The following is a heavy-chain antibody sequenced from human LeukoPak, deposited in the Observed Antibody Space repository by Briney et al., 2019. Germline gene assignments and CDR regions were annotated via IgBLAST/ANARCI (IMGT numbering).Heavy chain of an antibody. Sequence: KESGPTLVKPTQTLTLTCTFSGFSLTTTGVGVGWIRQPPGKALEWLALIYWDDDKRYSQSLKGRLTISRDISRNHVVLTMTNMDPLDTATYYCAHSGGYCTHSTCYDHFDKWGQGALVTVSS. CDR2: IYWDDDK. J-gene: IGHJ4*02. V-gene: IGHV2-5*02. D-gene: IGHD2-15*01. CDR1: GFSLTTTGVG. CDR3: AHSGGYCTHSTCYDHFDK.